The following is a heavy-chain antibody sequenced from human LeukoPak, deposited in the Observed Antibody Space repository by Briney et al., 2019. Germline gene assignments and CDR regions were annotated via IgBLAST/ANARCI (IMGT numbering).Heavy chain of an antibody. Sequence: SETLSLTCTVSGGSINIYYWSWIRQPAREGLEWIGHIYTGESTKYNPTLKIRVTMSVDTSKIQFSLKLSSVTAADTAVYYCGRDPLISFDYWGQGTLVTVSS. CDR3: GRDPLISFDY. D-gene: IGHD3/OR15-3a*01. J-gene: IGHJ4*02. CDR2: IYTGEST. CDR1: GGSINIYY. V-gene: IGHV4-4*07.